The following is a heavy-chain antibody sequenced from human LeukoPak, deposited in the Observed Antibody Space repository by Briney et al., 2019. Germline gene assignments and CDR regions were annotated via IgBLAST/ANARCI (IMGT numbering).Heavy chain of an antibody. Sequence: GGSLRLSCAASGFTFSSYSMNWVRQAPGKGLEWVSSISSSSSYIYYADSVKGRFTISRDNAKNSLYLQMNSLGAEDTAVYYCARDLAGGYDGDIWGQGTMVTVSS. CDR2: ISSSSSYI. CDR1: GFTFSSYS. D-gene: IGHD5-12*01. V-gene: IGHV3-21*01. CDR3: ARDLAGGYDGDI. J-gene: IGHJ3*02.